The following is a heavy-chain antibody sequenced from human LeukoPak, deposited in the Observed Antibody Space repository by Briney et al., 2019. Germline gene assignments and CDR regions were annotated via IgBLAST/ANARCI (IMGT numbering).Heavy chain of an antibody. CDR1: GYSFATYW. J-gene: IGHJ3*01. CDR3: ARYDDSSSWS. V-gene: IGHV5-51*01. D-gene: IGHD6-13*01. CDR2: IYPGDSDT. Sequence: GESLKISCKGSGYSFATYWIAWVRQMPGKGLEWMGIIYPGDSDTRYSPSFQGQVTISGDRSINTAYLQWSSLKASDTAMYYCARYDDSSSWSWGQGTMVTVSS.